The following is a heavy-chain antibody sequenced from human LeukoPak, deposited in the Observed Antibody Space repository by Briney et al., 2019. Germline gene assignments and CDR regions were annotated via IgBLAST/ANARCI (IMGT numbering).Heavy chain of an antibody. V-gene: IGHV3-30-3*01. D-gene: IGHD2-2*01. J-gene: IGHJ5*02. Sequence: GGSLRLSCAPSGFTFSSYAMHWVRQAPGKGLEWVAFISYDGSNKYYADSVKGRFTISRDNSKNTLYLQMNSLRAEDTAVYYCARSRYCSSTSCYLPATWGQGTLVTVSS. CDR1: GFTFSSYA. CDR2: ISYDGSNK. CDR3: ARSRYCSSTSCYLPAT.